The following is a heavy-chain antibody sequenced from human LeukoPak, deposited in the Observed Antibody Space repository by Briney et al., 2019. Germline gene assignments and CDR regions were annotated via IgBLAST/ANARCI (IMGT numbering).Heavy chain of an antibody. V-gene: IGHV4-39*01. D-gene: IGHD2-21*02. CDR2: IYYSGST. Sequence: SETLSLTCTVSGGSISSSSYYWGWIRQPPGQGLEWIGTIYYSGSTYYNPSLKNRVTISVDTSKNQFSLKLSSVTAADTAVYYCARHDCGGGCYFRPNNYFDYWGQGTLVTVSS. CDR3: ARHDCGGGCYFRPNNYFDY. J-gene: IGHJ4*02. CDR1: GGSISSSSYY.